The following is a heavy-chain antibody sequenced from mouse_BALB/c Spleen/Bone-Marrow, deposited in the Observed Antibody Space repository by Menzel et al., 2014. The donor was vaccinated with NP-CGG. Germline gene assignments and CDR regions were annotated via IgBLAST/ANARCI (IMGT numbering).Heavy chain of an antibody. V-gene: IGHV14-3*02. CDR1: GFNIKDTY. Sequence: VQLQQSGAELVKPGASVKLSCTASGFNIKDTYMHWVKQRPEQGLEWIGRIDPANGNTKYDPKFQGKATITADTSSNTAYLQLSSLTSEDPAVYYCARNGNYGAWFADCGQGTLGPVPA. D-gene: IGHD2-1*01. CDR3: ARNGNYGAWFAD. J-gene: IGHJ3*01. CDR2: IDPANGNT.